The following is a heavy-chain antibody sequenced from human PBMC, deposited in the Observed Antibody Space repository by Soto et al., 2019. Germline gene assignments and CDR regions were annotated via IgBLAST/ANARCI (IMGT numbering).Heavy chain of an antibody. V-gene: IGHV4-34*01. CDR3: ARVKGSGYHNWFDP. CDR2: INHSGST. J-gene: IGHJ5*02. CDR1: GGSFSGYY. D-gene: IGHD3-22*01. Sequence: SETLSLTCAVYGGSFSGYYWTWIRQPPGTGLEWIGEINHSGSTNYNPSLKSRVTISVDTSKNQFSLKLTSVTAADTAVYYCARVKGSGYHNWFDPWGQGTLVTSPQ.